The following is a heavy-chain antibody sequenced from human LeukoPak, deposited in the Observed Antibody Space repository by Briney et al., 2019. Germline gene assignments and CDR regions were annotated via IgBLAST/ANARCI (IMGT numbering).Heavy chain of an antibody. CDR3: AIPSGSFDY. J-gene: IGHJ4*02. CDR1: GFTFDDYA. D-gene: IGHD1-26*01. V-gene: IGHV3-9*01. CDR2: ISWNSGSI. Sequence: PGGSLRLSCAASGFTFDDYAMHWVRQAPGKGLEWVSGISWNSGSIGYADSVKGRFTISRDNAKNTLYLQMNSLRAEDTAVYYCAIPSGSFDYWGQGTLVTVSS.